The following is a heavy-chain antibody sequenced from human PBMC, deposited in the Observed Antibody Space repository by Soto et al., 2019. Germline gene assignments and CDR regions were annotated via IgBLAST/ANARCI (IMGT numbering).Heavy chain of an antibody. CDR1: GDSISSMNW. V-gene: IGHV4-4*02. J-gene: IGHJ4*02. CDR3: ARGLITGSHYSGGWYYFDS. D-gene: IGHD6-19*01. CDR2: IHHSGSA. Sequence: PSETLSLTCAVSGDSISSMNWWSWVRQPPGKGLEWIGEIHHSGSASYNPSLKSRVTISVHTSNSQFSLELSSVTAADTAVYYCARGLITGSHYSGGWYYFDSWGQGTQVTVSS.